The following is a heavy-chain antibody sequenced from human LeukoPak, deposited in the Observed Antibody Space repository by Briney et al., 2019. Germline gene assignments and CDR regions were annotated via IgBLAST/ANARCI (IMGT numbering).Heavy chain of an antibody. D-gene: IGHD6-19*01. Sequence: NSSETLSLTCTVSGYSISSGFYWAWIRQPPGKGLEWLGSISPGGNTYYKASLKSRITISVDTSKNQFSLKVNSVTAADTAIYYCARSASGSGWAWGQGTLVTVSS. V-gene: IGHV4-38-2*02. J-gene: IGHJ4*02. CDR3: ARSASGSGWA. CDR1: GYSISSGFY. CDR2: ISPGGNT.